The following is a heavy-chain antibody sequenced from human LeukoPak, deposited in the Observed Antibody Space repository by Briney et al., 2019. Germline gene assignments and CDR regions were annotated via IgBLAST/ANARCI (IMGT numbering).Heavy chain of an antibody. CDR1: GGSISSYY. CDR2: IYYSGST. CDR3: ARGDGYSYGQIKKWTYYFDY. Sequence: PSETLSLTCTVSGGSISSYYWSWIRQPPGKGLEWIGYIYYSGSTNYDPSLKSRVTISVDTSKNQFSLKLSSVTAADTAVYYCARGDGYSYGQIKKWTYYFDYWGQGTLVTVSS. J-gene: IGHJ4*02. D-gene: IGHD5-18*01. V-gene: IGHV4-59*12.